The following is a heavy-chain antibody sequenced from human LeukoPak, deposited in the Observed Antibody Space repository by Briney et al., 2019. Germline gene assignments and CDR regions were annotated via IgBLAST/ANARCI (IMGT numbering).Heavy chain of an antibody. CDR3: AKDRKVGAGEFDY. V-gene: IGHV3-23*01. J-gene: IGHJ4*02. D-gene: IGHD1-26*01. CDR2: ISGSGGST. Sequence: GGSLRLSCAASGFTFRSYAMSWVRQAPGKGVEWVSAISGSGGSTYYADSVKGRVTISRDNSKNTLYLQMNSLRAEDTAVYYCAKDRKVGAGEFDYWGQGTLVTVSS. CDR1: GFTFRSYA.